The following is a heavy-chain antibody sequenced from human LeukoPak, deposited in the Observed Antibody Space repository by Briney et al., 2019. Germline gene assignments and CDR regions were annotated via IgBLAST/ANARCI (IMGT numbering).Heavy chain of an antibody. V-gene: IGHV3-74*01. CDR3: ARDMGVGAIHDAFDI. J-gene: IGHJ3*02. CDR2: INTDGSST. D-gene: IGHD1-26*01. CDR1: GLTFSSYW. Sequence: GGSLRLSCAASGLTFSSYWMHWVRQAPGKGLVWVSRINTDGSSTSYADSVKGRFTISRDNAKNTLYLQMNSLRAEDTAVYYCARDMGVGAIHDAFDIWGQGTMVTVSS.